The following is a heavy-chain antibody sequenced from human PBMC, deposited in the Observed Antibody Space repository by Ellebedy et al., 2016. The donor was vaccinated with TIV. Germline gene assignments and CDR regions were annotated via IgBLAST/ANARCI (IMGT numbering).Heavy chain of an antibody. Sequence: PGGSLRLSCAASGFTYSHYAMHWVRQAPGKGLEWVAEVSYDGNTKYYTDSVKGRFTISRDNSKNTLYLQMNSLRAEDTAVYYCARALPAADYDAFDIWGQGTMVAVSS. CDR1: GFTYSHYA. J-gene: IGHJ3*02. CDR3: ARALPAADYDAFDI. CDR2: VSYDGNTK. D-gene: IGHD2-2*01. V-gene: IGHV3-30*04.